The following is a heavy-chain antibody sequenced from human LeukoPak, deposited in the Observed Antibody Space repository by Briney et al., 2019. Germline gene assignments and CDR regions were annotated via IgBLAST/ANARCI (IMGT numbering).Heavy chain of an antibody. Sequence: GESLKISCQVSGYIFTHYWIGWVRQMPGNGLESMGIIYPADSDTTYSPSFQGQVTISADKSINTVYLQWSSLKASDTAMYYCARENGDYFDYWGQGTLVTVSS. D-gene: IGHD3-10*01. CDR3: ARENGDYFDY. J-gene: IGHJ4*02. CDR2: IYPADSDT. V-gene: IGHV5-51*01. CDR1: GYIFTHYW.